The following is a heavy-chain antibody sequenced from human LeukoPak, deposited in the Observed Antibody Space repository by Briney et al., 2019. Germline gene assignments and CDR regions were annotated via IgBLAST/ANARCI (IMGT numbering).Heavy chain of an antibody. Sequence: ASVKVSCKASGYTFTSYYMHWVRQAPGQGLEWMGRINPNSGGTSYAQKFQGRVTMTRDTSISTAYMELSRLRSDDTAVYYCARGRPGPTFYYYYGMDVWGQGTTVTVSS. J-gene: IGHJ6*02. CDR3: ARGRPGPTFYYYYGMDV. V-gene: IGHV1-2*06. CDR2: INPNSGGT. CDR1: GYTFTSYY.